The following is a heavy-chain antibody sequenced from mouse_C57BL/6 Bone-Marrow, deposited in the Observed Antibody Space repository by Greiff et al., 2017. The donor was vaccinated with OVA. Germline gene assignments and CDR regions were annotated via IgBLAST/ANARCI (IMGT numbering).Heavy chain of an antibody. J-gene: IGHJ4*01. Sequence: EVQLQQSGPELVKPGASVKMSCKASGYTFTDYNMHWVKQSPGKSLEWIGYINPNNGGTSYNQKFKGKSTLTVNKSSSTAYMELRSLTSEDSAVYYCARWLLRHYYAMDYWGQGTSVTVSS. V-gene: IGHV1-22*01. D-gene: IGHD2-3*01. CDR2: INPNNGGT. CDR1: GYTFTDYN. CDR3: ARWLLRHYYAMDY.